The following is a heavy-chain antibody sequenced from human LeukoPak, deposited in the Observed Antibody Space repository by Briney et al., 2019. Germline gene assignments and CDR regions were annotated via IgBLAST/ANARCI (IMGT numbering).Heavy chain of an antibody. J-gene: IGHJ4*02. CDR2: IYYSGST. D-gene: IGHD6-19*01. Sequence: SETLSLTCTVSGGSISSSSYYWGWIRQPPGKGLEWIGSIYYSGSTYYNPSLKSRVTISVDTSKNQFSLRLNSVTAADTGVYYCANGSHYGYSSGWLYYWGQGTLVTVSS. CDR3: ANGSHYGYSSGWLYY. V-gene: IGHV4-39*01. CDR1: GGSISSSSYY.